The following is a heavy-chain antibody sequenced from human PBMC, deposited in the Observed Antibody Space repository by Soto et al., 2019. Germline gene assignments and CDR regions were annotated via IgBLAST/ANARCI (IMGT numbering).Heavy chain of an antibody. D-gene: IGHD4-4*01. CDR3: AATWTTDNSIDY. V-gene: IGHV4-31*03. CDR2: IYYSGST. CDR1: GGSISSGGYY. Sequence: SETLSLTCTVSGGSISSGGYYWSWIGQHPGKGLEWIGYIYYSGSTYYNPSLKSRVTISVDTSKNQFSLKLSSVTAADTAVYYCAATWTTDNSIDYWGQGTLVTVSS. J-gene: IGHJ4*02.